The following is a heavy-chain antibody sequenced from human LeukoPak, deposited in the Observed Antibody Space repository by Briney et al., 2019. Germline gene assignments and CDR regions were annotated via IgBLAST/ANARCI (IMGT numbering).Heavy chain of an antibody. V-gene: IGHV4-4*09. J-gene: IGHJ6*03. CDR2: IYTSGST. CDR3: ARSPPYYYYMDV. Sequence: SETLSLTCTVSGGSISGYYWTWIRQPPGKGLEWIGYIYTSGSTNYNPSLKSRVTISVDTSKNQFSLKLSSVTAADTAVYYCARSPPYYYYMDVWGKGTTVTVSS. CDR1: GGSISGYY.